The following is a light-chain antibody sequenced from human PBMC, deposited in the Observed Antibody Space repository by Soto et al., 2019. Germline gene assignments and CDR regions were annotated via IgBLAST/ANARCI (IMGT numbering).Light chain of an antibody. CDR3: QHFKSLPIT. Sequence: IKLYQRPSSLSDSLGDRVTITCRASQSITTLLAWYQQKPGQAPKVLIYESSLLQSGVPSRFSGSGSGTDFTLTISSLQPEDFATYYCQHFKSLPITLGQRPRLEIK. CDR1: QSITTL. CDR2: ESS. V-gene: IGKV1-13*02. J-gene: IGKJ5*01.